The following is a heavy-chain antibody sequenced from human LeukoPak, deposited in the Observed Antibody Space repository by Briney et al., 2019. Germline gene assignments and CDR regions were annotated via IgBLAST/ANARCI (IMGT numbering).Heavy chain of an antibody. CDR2: MNPNSGNT. CDR3: ARAIVGDLYYYYYYMDV. D-gene: IGHD1-26*01. V-gene: IGHV1-8*03. J-gene: IGHJ6*03. Sequence: ASVKVSCKASGYTFTSYDINWVRQATGQGLEWMGWMNPNSGNTGYAQKFQGRATITRNTSISTAYMELSSLRSEDTAVYYCARAIVGDLYYYYYYMDVWGKGTTVTVSS. CDR1: GYTFTSYD.